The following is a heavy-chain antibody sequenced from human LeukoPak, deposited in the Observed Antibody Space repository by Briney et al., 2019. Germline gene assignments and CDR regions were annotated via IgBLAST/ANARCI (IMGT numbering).Heavy chain of an antibody. V-gene: IGHV3-30-3*01. J-gene: IGHJ6*02. CDR3: ARSKPSPIEVAPAATYYYGMDV. Sequence: GRSLRLSCAASGFTFSSYAMHWVRQAPGKGLEWVADISDDGSNKYYADSVKGRFTISRDNAKNTLFLQMNSLRAEDTAVYYCARSKPSPIEVAPAATYYYGMDVWGQGTTVTVSS. CDR2: ISDDGSNK. D-gene: IGHD2-2*01. CDR1: GFTFSSYA.